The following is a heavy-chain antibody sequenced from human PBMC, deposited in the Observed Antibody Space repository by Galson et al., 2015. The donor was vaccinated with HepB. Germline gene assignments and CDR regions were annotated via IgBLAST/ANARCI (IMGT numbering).Heavy chain of an antibody. Sequence: SVKVSCTASGYIFTAYYMHWVRQAPGQGLEWMGWINPNSGGTKYAQKFQGRVTMTSDTSMNTAYMELSRLRADDTSVYYCASGHGLIYEDWGQGTLVTVSS. CDR3: ASGHGLIYED. V-gene: IGHV1-2*02. CDR1: GYIFTAYY. CDR2: INPNSGGT. D-gene: IGHD5-12*01. J-gene: IGHJ4*02.